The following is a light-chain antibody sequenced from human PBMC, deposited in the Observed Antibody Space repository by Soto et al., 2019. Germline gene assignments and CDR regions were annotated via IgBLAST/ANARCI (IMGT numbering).Light chain of an antibody. J-gene: IGKJ1*01. V-gene: IGKV3-20*01. CDR3: QQYHSSTGT. CDR2: DAS. CDR1: QSLSSDS. Sequence: EIVLTQSPGTLSLSPGERATLSCRASQSLSSDSLAWYQQKPGQAPRLLMFDASSRAAGTPDRFRGSGSGTDFTLTISRLEPEDFAVYYGQQYHSSTGTFGQGTRVEIK.